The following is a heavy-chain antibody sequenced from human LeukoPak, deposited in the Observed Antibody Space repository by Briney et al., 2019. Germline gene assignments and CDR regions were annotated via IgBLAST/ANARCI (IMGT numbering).Heavy chain of an antibody. CDR2: IIPIFGTA. D-gene: IGHD6-13*01. J-gene: IGHJ5*02. CDR3: ARDWGMGPSSSWA. CDR1: GGTFSSYA. V-gene: IGHV1-69*13. Sequence: GASVKVSCKASGGTFSSYAISWVRQAPGQGLEWMGGIIPIFGTANYAQKFQGRVTITADESTSTAYMELRSLKSEDTAVYYCARDWGMGPSSSWAWGQGTLVTVSS.